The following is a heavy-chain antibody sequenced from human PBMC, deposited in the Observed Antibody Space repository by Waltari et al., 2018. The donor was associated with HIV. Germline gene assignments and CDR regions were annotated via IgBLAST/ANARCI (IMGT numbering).Heavy chain of an antibody. CDR3: TTFEMETTRNY. CDR1: GITFKNAW. V-gene: IGHV3-15*02. J-gene: IGHJ4*02. CDR2: IENKTEGGTT. Sequence: VQLVESGGALVTPGGSLKISCAVSGITFKNAWLSWVRQAPGKGLQWRGKIENKTEGGTTDYATPLSGRFAISTDDYNNTMFLEMKTLKVDDTAVYYCTTFEMETTRNYWGQGTLVTVSS. D-gene: IGHD1-7*01.